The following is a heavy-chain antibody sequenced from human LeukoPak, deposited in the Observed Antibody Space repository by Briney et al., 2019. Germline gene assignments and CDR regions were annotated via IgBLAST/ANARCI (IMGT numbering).Heavy chain of an antibody. V-gene: IGHV3-7*01. D-gene: IGHD2-15*01. Sequence: GGSLRLSCAASGFTFSGFWMSWIRQAPGKRLEWVANIKQDGSDKYYVDSVKGRFIISRDNAKNSLYLQMNSLRAEDTAVYYCARGGGNFDSWGQGTLVTVSS. J-gene: IGHJ4*02. CDR3: ARGGGNFDS. CDR2: IKQDGSDK. CDR1: GFTFSGFW.